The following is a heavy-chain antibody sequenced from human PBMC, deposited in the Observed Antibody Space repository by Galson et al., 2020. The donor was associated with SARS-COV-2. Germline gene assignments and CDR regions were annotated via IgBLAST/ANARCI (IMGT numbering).Heavy chain of an antibody. CDR3: AGTMVRGVPGTPHYYYDGMDG. V-gene: IGHV4-59*01. CDR2: IYYSGST. D-gene: IGHD3-10*01. J-gene: IGHJ6*02. CDR1: GGSISSYY. Sequence: SETLSLTCTVSGGSISSYYWSWIRQPPGKGLEWIGYIYYSGSTNYNPSLKSRVTISVDTSKNQFSLKLSSVTAADTAVYYCAGTMVRGVPGTPHYYYDGMDGGGQGTTVTVSS.